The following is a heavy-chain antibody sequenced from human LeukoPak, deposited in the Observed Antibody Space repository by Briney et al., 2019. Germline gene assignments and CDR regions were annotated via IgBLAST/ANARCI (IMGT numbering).Heavy chain of an antibody. CDR1: GFTVSSNY. V-gene: IGHV3-66*01. D-gene: IGHD4-17*01. Sequence: GGSLRLSCAASGFTVSSNYMSWVRQAPGKGLEWVSVIYSGGSTYYADSVKGRFTISRDNSKNTLYLQVNSLRAEDTAVYYCAREVGGDYAGYYYYMDVWGKGTTVTISS. CDR3: AREVGGDYAGYYYYMDV. CDR2: IYSGGST. J-gene: IGHJ6*03.